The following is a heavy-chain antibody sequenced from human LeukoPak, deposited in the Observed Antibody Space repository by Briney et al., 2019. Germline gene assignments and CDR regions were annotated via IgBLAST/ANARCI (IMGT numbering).Heavy chain of an antibody. V-gene: IGHV4-59*01. CDR2: IYYSGST. CDR1: GGSISSYY. D-gene: IGHD2-2*02. CDR3: AREIYTANPVNPPYIDV. J-gene: IGHJ6*03. Sequence: PSETLSLTCTVSGGSISSYYWSWIRQPPGEGLEWIGYIYYSGSTNYNPSLKSRVTISVDTSKNQFSLKLSSVTAADTAVYYCAREIYTANPVNPPYIDVWGKGTTVTVSS.